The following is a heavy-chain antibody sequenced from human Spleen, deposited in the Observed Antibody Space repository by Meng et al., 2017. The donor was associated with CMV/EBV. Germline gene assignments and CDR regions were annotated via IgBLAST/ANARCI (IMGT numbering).Heavy chain of an antibody. D-gene: IGHD6-13*01. V-gene: IGHV3-30-3*01. CDR1: GFTFSSYA. CDR3: ASLAAAGGYYYGMDV. J-gene: IGHJ6*02. Sequence: GGSLRLSCAASGFTFSSYAMHWVRQAPGKGLEWVAVISYDGSNKYYADSVKGRFTISRDNSKNTLYLQMNSLRAEDTAVYYCASLAAAGGYYYGMDVWGQGTTVTVSS. CDR2: ISYDGSNK.